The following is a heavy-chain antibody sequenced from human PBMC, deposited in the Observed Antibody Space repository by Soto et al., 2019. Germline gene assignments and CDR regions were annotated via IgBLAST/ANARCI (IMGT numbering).Heavy chain of an antibody. CDR1: GYTFTNYA. D-gene: IGHD1-26*01. CDR3: ARGGSLYWYFDL. Sequence: QVQLVQSGAEVKKPGASVKVSCKASGYTFTNYAMHWVRQAPGQRLEWMGWINAGNGNTKYSQKFQGRVTINRDTSASTAYMELSSLRSEDTAVYYCARGGSLYWYFDLWGRGTLVTVSS. J-gene: IGHJ2*01. CDR2: INAGNGNT. V-gene: IGHV1-3*01.